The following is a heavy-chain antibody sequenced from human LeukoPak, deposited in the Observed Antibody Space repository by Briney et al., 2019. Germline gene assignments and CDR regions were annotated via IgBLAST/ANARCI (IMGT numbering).Heavy chain of an antibody. CDR3: AREGCSSTSCYGAFDI. D-gene: IGHD2-2*01. CDR2: IYYSGST. CDR1: GGSISSYY. J-gene: IGHJ3*02. Sequence: PSETLSLTCTVSGGSISSYYWSWIRQPPGKELEWIGYIYYSGSTNYNPSLKSRVTISVDTSKNQFSLKLSSVTAADTAVYYCAREGCSSTSCYGAFDIWGQGTMVTVSS. V-gene: IGHV4-59*01.